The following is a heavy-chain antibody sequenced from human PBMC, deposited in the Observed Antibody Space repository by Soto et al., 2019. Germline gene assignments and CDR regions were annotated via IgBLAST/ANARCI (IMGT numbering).Heavy chain of an antibody. D-gene: IGHD3-10*01. CDR1: GYSFSTYW. V-gene: IGHV5-51*01. Sequence: PGESLKISCVGSGYSFSTYWIGWVRQMPGQGLEWMGMIYPGDSDTRYSPSFQGRITISADKSINTAYMQWSSLKASDTAVYYCAKRMAHKDLPLIRPGVPWFDPWGQGTLVTVSS. CDR2: IYPGDSDT. CDR3: AKRMAHKDLPLIRPGVPWFDP. J-gene: IGHJ5*02.